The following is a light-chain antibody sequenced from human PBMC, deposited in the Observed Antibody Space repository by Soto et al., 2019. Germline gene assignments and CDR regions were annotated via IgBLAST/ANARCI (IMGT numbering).Light chain of an antibody. Sequence: QSVLAQPPSVSGAPGQKVTISCTGSSSNIGAGYDLHWYQQLPGTAPKLLLYGNSNRPSGVPDRFSGSKSGTSASLAITGLQAEDEADYYCQSYDSSLSAYVFGTRTMGTGL. CDR2: GNS. J-gene: IGLJ1*01. CDR3: QSYDSSLSAYV. CDR1: SSNIGAGYD. V-gene: IGLV1-40*01.